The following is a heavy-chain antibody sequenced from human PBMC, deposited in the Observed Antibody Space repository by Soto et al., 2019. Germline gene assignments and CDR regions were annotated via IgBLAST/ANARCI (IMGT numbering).Heavy chain of an antibody. CDR2: IYWDDDK. Sequence: QITLKESGPTVVKPTQTLTLTCTFSGFSLSTTEVGVAWIRQPPGKALEWLALIYWDDDKRYSPSLKTRLTXTXXTSKNHVVLRMTSMDPVDTATYYCAHRCDWYYFDYWGQGILVTVSS. CDR1: GFSLSTTEVG. CDR3: AHRCDWYYFDY. J-gene: IGHJ4*02. D-gene: IGHD3-9*01. V-gene: IGHV2-5*02.